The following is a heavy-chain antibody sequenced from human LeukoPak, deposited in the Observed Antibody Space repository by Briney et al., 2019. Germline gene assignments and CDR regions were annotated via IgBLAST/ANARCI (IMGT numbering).Heavy chain of an antibody. CDR3: AREQYLAYDVFGF. D-gene: IGHD2/OR15-2a*01. CDR2: VHFSGTT. CDR1: GGSIIGHY. J-gene: IGHJ3*01. Sequence: SETLSLTCTVSGGSIIGHYWSWIRQSPGRELEWIGYVHFSGTTSFNPSLKSRVTILVDTSKNQFSLRLTSMTAADTAVYFCAREQYLAYDVFGFWGRGTMVTVSS. V-gene: IGHV4-59*11.